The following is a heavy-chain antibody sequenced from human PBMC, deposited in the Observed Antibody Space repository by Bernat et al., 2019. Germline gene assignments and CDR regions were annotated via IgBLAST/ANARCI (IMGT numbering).Heavy chain of an antibody. CDR2: ISYDGNNK. J-gene: IGHJ4*02. CDR1: GFNLSIYA. Sequence: VQLVESGGGVVQPGKSLRLSCAHSGFNLSIYAMYWVRQAPGKGLEWVALISYDGNNKNYADCVKGRFIISRDNSRNTLYLQMNNLKAEETAVYYCAREGTKYKWNPEGLEDWGQGTLVNGSS. V-gene: IGHV3-30*04. CDR3: AREGTKYKWNPEGLED. D-gene: IGHD1-20*01.